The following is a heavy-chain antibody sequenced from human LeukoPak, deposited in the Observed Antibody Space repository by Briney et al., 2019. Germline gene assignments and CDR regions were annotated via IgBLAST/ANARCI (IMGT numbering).Heavy chain of an antibody. CDR1: GFTFSSYG. CDR2: ISYDGSNK. V-gene: IGHV3-30*18. D-gene: IGHD1-26*01. Sequence: GGSLRLSCAASGFTFSSYGMHWVRQAPGKGLEWVAVISYDGSNKYYADSVKGRFTISRDNSKNTLYLQMNSLRGEDTAVYYCAKGDSGSYFSYNWFDPWGQGTLVTVSS. J-gene: IGHJ5*02. CDR3: AKGDSGSYFSYNWFDP.